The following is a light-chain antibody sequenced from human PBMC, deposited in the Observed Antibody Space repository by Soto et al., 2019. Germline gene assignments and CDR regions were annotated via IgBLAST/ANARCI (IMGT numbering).Light chain of an antibody. J-gene: IGKJ1*01. CDR1: QSVNNYY. CDR3: QHYGRSPPWT. Sequence: EIVLTQSPGTLSLSPGERATLSCRASQSVNNYYLAWFQQKPGQAPRHLIYGTSTRPPGIPDRFSGSGSGTDFSLTISRLEPEDFAVYYCQHYGRSPPWTFGQGTKVEIK. V-gene: IGKV3-20*01. CDR2: GTS.